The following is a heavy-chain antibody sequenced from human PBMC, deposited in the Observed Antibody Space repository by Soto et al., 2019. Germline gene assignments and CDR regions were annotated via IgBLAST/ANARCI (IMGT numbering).Heavy chain of an antibody. D-gene: IGHD6-19*01. CDR1: GFTFTSHE. Sequence: EMQLVESGGGLVQPGGSLRLSCAASGFTFTSHEMSWVRQAPGKGPEWLSYISGGGRSIYYADSVKGRFTISRDNAKNSVYLQMNRLRGDDSAIYYCATPIEDSSSGNYYFDVWGRGTLVTVSS. V-gene: IGHV3-48*03. J-gene: IGHJ2*01. CDR3: ATPIEDSSSGNYYFDV. CDR2: ISGGGRSI.